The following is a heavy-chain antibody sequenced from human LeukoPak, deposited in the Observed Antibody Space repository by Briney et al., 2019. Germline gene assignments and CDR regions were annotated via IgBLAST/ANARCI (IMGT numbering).Heavy chain of an antibody. J-gene: IGHJ4*02. CDR1: GFTFSSYS. CDR3: ARDMTAIDGGLDY. CDR2: ISSSSSYI. D-gene: IGHD2-21*02. V-gene: IGHV3-21*01. Sequence: PGGSLRLPCAASGFTFSSYSMNWVRQAPGKELEWVSSISSSSSYICYADSVKGRFTISRDNAKNSLYLQMNSLRAEDTAVYYCARDMTAIDGGLDYWGQGTLVTVSS.